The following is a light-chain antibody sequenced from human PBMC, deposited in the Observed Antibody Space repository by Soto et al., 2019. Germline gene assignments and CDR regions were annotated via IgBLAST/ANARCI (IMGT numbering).Light chain of an antibody. CDR2: DAS. CDR1: QSISTY. J-gene: IGKJ1*01. V-gene: IGKV1-39*01. Sequence: DIQMTQSPSSLSASVGDRVTITCRASQSISTYLNWYQQRPGKAPKLLVYDASTLQSGVPSRFSGRESGTEFTLTISSLQSEDFASYYCQQSYSAPRTFGQGTKVEIK. CDR3: QQSYSAPRT.